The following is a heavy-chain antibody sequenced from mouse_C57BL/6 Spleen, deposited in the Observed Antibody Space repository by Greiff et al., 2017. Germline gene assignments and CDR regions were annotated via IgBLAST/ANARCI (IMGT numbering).Heavy chain of an antibody. CDR2: IWRGGST. CDR3: AKNEKMHYYAMDY. CDR1: GFSLTSYG. J-gene: IGHJ4*01. V-gene: IGHV2-5*01. Sequence: HLQQSGPGLVQPSQSLSITCTVSGFSLTSYGVHWVRQSPGKGLEWLGVIWRGGSTDYNAAFMSRLSITKDNSKSQVFLKMNSLQADDTAIYYCAKNEKMHYYAMDYWGQGTSGTVSS. D-gene: IGHD6-5*01.